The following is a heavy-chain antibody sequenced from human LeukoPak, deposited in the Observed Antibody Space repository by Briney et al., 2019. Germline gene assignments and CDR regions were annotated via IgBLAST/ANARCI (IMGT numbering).Heavy chain of an antibody. CDR2: IRSNLYGGTP. J-gene: IGHJ4*02. Sequence: PGRSLRLSCTASGFTFGDYAMTWVRQAPGKGLEWVGFIRSNLYGGTPEYAASVKGRFTISRDDSKSIAYLEMNSLKTDDTAVYYCTRDQTPYYWGQGTLVTVSS. CDR1: GFTFGDYA. V-gene: IGHV3-49*04. CDR3: TRDQTPYY.